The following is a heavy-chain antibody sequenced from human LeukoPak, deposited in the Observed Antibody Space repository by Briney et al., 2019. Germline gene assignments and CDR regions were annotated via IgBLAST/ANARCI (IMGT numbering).Heavy chain of an antibody. CDR1: GFTFSGYC. D-gene: IGHD6-13*01. J-gene: IGHJ4*02. CDR2: RSYDGSIN. Sequence: GGSLRLLCAASGFTFSGYCIHWVRRAPAKGLESVGFRSYDGSINYYVDSVTGHFTMSRDNSKNTLYLQVNSLRVEDTAFYYCAKALGSTCLDYWGQGTLVTVSS. CDR3: AKALGSTCLDY. V-gene: IGHV3-30*18.